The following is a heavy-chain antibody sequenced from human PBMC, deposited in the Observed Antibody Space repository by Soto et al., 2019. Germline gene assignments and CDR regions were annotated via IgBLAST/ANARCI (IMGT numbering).Heavy chain of an antibody. CDR3: ARLSVAAGSFDY. CDR1: GGSISSSSYY. J-gene: IGHJ4*02. V-gene: IGHV4-39*01. D-gene: IGHD6-13*01. CDR2: IYYSGST. Sequence: SETLSLTCTVSGGSISSSSYYWGWIRQPPGKGLEWIGSIYYSGSTYYNPSLKSRVTISVDTSKNQFSLKLSSVTAADTAVYYCARLSVAAGSFDYWGQGTLVTVSS.